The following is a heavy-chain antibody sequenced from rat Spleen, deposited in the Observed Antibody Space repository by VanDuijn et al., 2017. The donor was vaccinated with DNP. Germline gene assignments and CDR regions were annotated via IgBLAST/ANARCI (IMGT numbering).Heavy chain of an antibody. D-gene: IGHD1-4*01. CDR2: IIYDGSRT. V-gene: IGHV5S10*01. CDR3: ATQETGIRRFAY. CDR1: GFTFSDYN. Sequence: EVQLVESGGDLVQPGRSLKLSCAASGFTFSDYNMAWVRQAPKKGLEWVATIIYDGSRTYYRDSVKGRFTISRDNAKSTLYLQMDSLRSEDTATYYCATQETGIRRFAYWGQGTLVTVSS. J-gene: IGHJ3*01.